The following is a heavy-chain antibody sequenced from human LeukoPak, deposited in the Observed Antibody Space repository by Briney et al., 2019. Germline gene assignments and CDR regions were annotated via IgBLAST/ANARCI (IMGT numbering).Heavy chain of an antibody. CDR1: GGSVIKSNW. D-gene: IGHD3-3*01. CDR3: AREGGFYRPLYY. Sequence: SETLSLTCGVSGGSVIKSNWWTWVRQPPGKGLEWIGEVHLDGRTNYNPSLESRLTMSVDVSENQVSLKLTSVTAADTAVYYCAREGGFYRPLYYSGPGTLVTVSS. J-gene: IGHJ4*02. V-gene: IGHV4-4*02. CDR2: VHLDGRT.